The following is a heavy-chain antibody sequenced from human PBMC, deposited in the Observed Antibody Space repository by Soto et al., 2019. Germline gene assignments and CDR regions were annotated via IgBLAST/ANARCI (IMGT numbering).Heavy chain of an antibody. CDR1: GYSLRDCV. D-gene: IGHD3-22*01. J-gene: IGHJ1*01. CDR2: INPVNDNT. Sequence: ASVKVSCKASGYSLRDCVMHWVGRAPGQTLEWMGWINPVNDNTKYSKKFQGRVSITRDTSASTAYMYLRSLRSDDTAVYYCASDYLESSGNYPTAQYQDWGQ. CDR3: ASDYLESSGNYPTAQYQD. V-gene: IGHV1-3*01.